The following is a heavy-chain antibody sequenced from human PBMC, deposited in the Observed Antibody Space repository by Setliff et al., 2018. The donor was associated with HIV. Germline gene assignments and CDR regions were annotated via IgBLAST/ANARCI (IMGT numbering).Heavy chain of an antibody. J-gene: IGHJ4*02. CDR3: ARGQTSVTLQFDH. CDR2: INQNGSEK. Sequence: GGSLRLSCAASGFTFSSHWMVWVRQAPGKGLDWVANINQNGSEKNYVDSVKGRFTFSRDNAKNSLFLQMNSLRAEDTAVYYCARGQTSVTLQFDHWGQGTLVTVSS. D-gene: IGHD4-17*01. CDR1: GFTFSSHW. V-gene: IGHV3-7*01.